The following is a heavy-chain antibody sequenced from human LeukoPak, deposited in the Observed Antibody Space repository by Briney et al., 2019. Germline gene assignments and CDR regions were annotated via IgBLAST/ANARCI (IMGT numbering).Heavy chain of an antibody. CDR3: AKEDLLLPKD. D-gene: IGHD3-10*01. Sequence: GGSLRLSCAASGFTFSSYEMNWVRQAPGKGLEWVSYISSSGSTIYYADSVKGRFTISRDNAKNSLYLQMNSLRAEDTAVYYCAKEDLLLPKDWGQGTLVTVSS. V-gene: IGHV3-48*03. J-gene: IGHJ4*02. CDR2: ISSSGSTI. CDR1: GFTFSSYE.